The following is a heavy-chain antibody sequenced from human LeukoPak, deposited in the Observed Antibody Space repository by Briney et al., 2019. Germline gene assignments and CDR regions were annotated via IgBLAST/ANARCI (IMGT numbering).Heavy chain of an antibody. D-gene: IGHD7-27*01. Sequence: PVKVSCKASGGTFSSYAISWVRQAPGQGLEWMGGIIPIFGTANYAQKFQGRVTITTDESTSTAYMELSSLRSEDTAVYYCARGANWGSRFDYWGQGTLVTVSS. J-gene: IGHJ4*02. V-gene: IGHV1-69*05. CDR1: GGTFSSYA. CDR3: ARGANWGSRFDY. CDR2: IIPIFGTA.